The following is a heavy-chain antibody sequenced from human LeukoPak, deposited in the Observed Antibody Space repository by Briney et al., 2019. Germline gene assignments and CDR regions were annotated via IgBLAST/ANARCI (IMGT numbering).Heavy chain of an antibody. CDR1: GYTFTCYY. Sequence: ASVKVSCKASGYTFTCYYIHWVRQAPGQGLEWLGWINPNSGATRYVQTFQGRVILTTDTSIGTAYMELSSLTPDDTAVYYCARLELRRNYYYSYYMDVWGKGTTVTVFS. D-gene: IGHD1-26*01. CDR2: INPNSGAT. V-gene: IGHV1-2*02. J-gene: IGHJ6*03. CDR3: ARLELRRNYYYSYYMDV.